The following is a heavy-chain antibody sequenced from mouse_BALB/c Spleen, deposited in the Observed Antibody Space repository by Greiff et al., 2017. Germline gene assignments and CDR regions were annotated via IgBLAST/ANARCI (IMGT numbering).Heavy chain of an antibody. D-gene: IGHD1-2*01. CDR3: NAYYGYDYYAMDY. CDR2: IDPENGDT. Sequence: VQLQQSGAELVRSGASVKLSCTASGFNIKDYYMHWVKQRPEQGLEWIGWIDPENGDTEYAPKFQGKATMTADTSSNTAYLQLSSLTSEDTAVYYCNAYYGYDYYAMDYWGQGTSVTVSS. V-gene: IGHV14-4*02. CDR1: GFNIKDYY. J-gene: IGHJ4*01.